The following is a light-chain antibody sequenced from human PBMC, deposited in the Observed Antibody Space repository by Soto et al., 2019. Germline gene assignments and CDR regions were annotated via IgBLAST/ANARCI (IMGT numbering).Light chain of an antibody. J-gene: IGKJ2*03. Sequence: ESLLTQSPGSLSSAPGEGATLSCRSSQNVISNYLAWYQKKPGQAPRLLIYGASSRSTGIPDRFSGSGSGTDFPLTISRLEPEDFSVNYCQKYDLAPYSFGQGTQLQIK. CDR2: GAS. V-gene: IGKV3-20*01. CDR1: QNVISNY. CDR3: QKYDLAPYS.